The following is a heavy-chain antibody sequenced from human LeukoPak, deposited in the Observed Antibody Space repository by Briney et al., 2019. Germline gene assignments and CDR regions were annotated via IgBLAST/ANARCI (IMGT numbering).Heavy chain of an antibody. Sequence: SETLSLTCTVSGGSISSYYWSWIRQPPGKGLEWIGYIYYSGSTNYNPSLKSRVTISVDTSKNQFSLKLSSVTAADTAVYYCARQIIAAAGPYYFDYWGQGTLVTVSS. V-gene: IGHV4-59*08. CDR1: GGSISSYY. CDR3: ARQIIAAAGPYYFDY. D-gene: IGHD6-13*01. CDR2: IYYSGST. J-gene: IGHJ4*02.